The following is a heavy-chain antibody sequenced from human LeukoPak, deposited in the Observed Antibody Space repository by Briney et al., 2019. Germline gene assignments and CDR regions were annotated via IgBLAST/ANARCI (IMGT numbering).Heavy chain of an antibody. V-gene: IGHV4-34*01. J-gene: IGHJ3*02. D-gene: IGHD1-26*01. CDR1: GGSFSGYY. CDR2: INHSGST. CDR3: AGISGTYGSAFDI. Sequence: SETLSLTCAVYGGSFSGYYWSWIRQPPGKGLEWIGEINHSGSTNYNPSLKSRVTISVDTSKNQFSLKLSSVTAADTAVYYCAGISGTYGSAFDIWGQGTMVTVSS.